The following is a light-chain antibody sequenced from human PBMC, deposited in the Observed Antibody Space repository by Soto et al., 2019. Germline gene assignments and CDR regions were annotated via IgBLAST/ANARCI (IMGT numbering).Light chain of an antibody. Sequence: DIQMTQSPCSVSGSRGDRVTIICRASQGISSWLAWYQQKPGKVPKLLIYTSSTLQSGVPSRFSGSGSGTDFTLTISNLQPEDVATYYCHKHDAAPSTFGGGTKVDIK. CDR2: TSS. J-gene: IGKJ4*01. CDR1: QGISSW. V-gene: IGKV1-27*01. CDR3: HKHDAAPST.